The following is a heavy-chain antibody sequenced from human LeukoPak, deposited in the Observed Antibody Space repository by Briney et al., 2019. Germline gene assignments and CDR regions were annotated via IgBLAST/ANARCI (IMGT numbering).Heavy chain of an antibody. D-gene: IGHD3-3*01. Sequence: SETLSLICAVYGGSFSGYYWSWIRQPPGKGLEWIGEINHRGSTNYNPSLKSRVTISVDTSKNQFSLKLSSVTAADTAVYYCARKGPKVTIFGVVNRKTYMDVWGKGTTVTVSS. J-gene: IGHJ6*03. CDR2: INHRGST. CDR3: ARKGPKVTIFGVVNRKTYMDV. CDR1: GGSFSGYY. V-gene: IGHV4-34*01.